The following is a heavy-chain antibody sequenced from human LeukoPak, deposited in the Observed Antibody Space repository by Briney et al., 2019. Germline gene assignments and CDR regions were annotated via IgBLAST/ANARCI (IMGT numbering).Heavy chain of an antibody. Sequence: PSETLSLTCTVSGYSISSGYYWGWIRQPPGKGLEWIGSIYHSGSTYYNPSLKSRVTISVDTSKHQFSLKLSSVTAADTAVYYCAREYSSSSGLDYWGQGTLVTVSS. V-gene: IGHV4-38-2*02. CDR1: GYSISSGYY. D-gene: IGHD6-6*01. CDR2: IYHSGST. CDR3: AREYSSSSGLDY. J-gene: IGHJ4*01.